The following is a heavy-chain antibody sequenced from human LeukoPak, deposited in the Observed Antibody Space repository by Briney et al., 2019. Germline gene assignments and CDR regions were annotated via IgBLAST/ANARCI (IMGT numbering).Heavy chain of an antibody. V-gene: IGHV4-34*01. J-gene: IGHJ4*02. Sequence: SETLSLTCAVYGGSFSGYYWSWIRQPPGKGLEWIGEINHSGSTNYNPSLKSRVTISVDTSKNQFSLKLSSVTAADTAVYYYARVTVTGTTGGGFGYWGQGTLVTVSS. CDR2: INHSGST. CDR1: GGSFSGYY. CDR3: ARVTVTGTTGGGFGY. D-gene: IGHD1-7*01.